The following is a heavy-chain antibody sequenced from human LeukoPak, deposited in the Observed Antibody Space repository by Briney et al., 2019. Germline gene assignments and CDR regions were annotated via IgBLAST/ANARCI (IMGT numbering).Heavy chain of an antibody. V-gene: IGHV3-23*01. D-gene: IGHD2-15*01. CDR1: GFTFRTYP. Sequence: GGSLRLSCAASGFTFRTYPRRGVRRPPGRGLEWVSAISVIGGSTYYADSVKGRFTISRDNSKNTLYLQMNSLRAEDTAVYYCAKAGRIVVVVAAAVDYWGQGTLVTVSS. CDR3: AKAGRIVVVVAAAVDY. J-gene: IGHJ4*02. CDR2: ISVIGGST.